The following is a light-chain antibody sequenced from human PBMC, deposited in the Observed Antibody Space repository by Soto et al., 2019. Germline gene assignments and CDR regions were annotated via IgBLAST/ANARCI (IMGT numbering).Light chain of an antibody. Sequence: EIVLTQSPGTLSLSPGERATLSCRASQSVSSSYLAWYQQKPGQAPRLLIYGASSRATGIPDRLSGSGSGTDFTLTISSLQPEDFATYYCLQTYTTLTWTFGQGTKVDIK. CDR1: QSVSSSY. CDR3: LQTYTTLTWT. CDR2: GAS. V-gene: IGKV3-20*01. J-gene: IGKJ1*01.